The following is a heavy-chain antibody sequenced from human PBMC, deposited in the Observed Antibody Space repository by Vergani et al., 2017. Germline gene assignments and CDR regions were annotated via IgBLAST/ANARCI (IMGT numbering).Heavy chain of an antibody. CDR2: IYSTGST. V-gene: IGHV4-59*13. J-gene: IGHJ4*02. CDR1: GGSFNTYY. D-gene: IGHD3-22*01. Sequence: QVLLQESGPGLVKPSETLSLTCTVSGGSFNTYYWSWIRQSPGKGLEWIGYIYSTGSTNYNPSLNSRVTMSVDTSKNQFSLKLRSVTAADTAVYYCARAHPYYYDSSGYQYYFDYWGQGTLVTVSS. CDR3: ARAHPYYYDSSGYQYYFDY.